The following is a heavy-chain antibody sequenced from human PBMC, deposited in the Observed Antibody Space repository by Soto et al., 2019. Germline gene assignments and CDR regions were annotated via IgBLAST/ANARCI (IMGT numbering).Heavy chain of an antibody. CDR1: GASLSSYY. D-gene: IGHD4-17*01. V-gene: IGHV4-59*01. Sequence: LSLTCVVSGASLSSYYWSWIRQPPGKGLEWIGYIYYSGSTNYNPSLKSRVTISVDTSKNQFSLKLSSVTAADTAVYYCAKFYGRWYFDLWGRGTLVTVSS. CDR3: AKFYGRWYFDL. CDR2: IYYSGST. J-gene: IGHJ2*01.